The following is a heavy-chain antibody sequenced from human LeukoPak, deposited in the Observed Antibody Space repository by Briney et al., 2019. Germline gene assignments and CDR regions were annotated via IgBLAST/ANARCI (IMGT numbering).Heavy chain of an antibody. CDR1: GGAFSGYY. CDR3: ARGRYSDYFDY. Sequence: PWETLSLTCAVYGGAFSGYYWSWIRQPPGKGLEWIGEINHSGSTNYNPSLKSRVTISVDTSKKQFSLKLNPVTAADTAVYYCARGRYSDYFDYWGQGTLVTDSS. CDR2: INHSGST. V-gene: IGHV4-34*01. D-gene: IGHD4-11*01. J-gene: IGHJ4*02.